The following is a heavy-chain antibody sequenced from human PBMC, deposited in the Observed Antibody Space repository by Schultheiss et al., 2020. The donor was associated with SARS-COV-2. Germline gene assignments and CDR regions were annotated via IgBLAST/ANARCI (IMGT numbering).Heavy chain of an antibody. CDR3: ARVRWLRDYYYYYGMDV. V-gene: IGHV3-48*03. D-gene: IGHD5-12*01. CDR2: ISSSADTI. CDR1: VFTFSPYE. J-gene: IGHJ6*02. Sequence: GGSLRLSCAASVFTFSPYEMNWVRQAPGKGLEWISYISSSADTIYYSDSVKGRFTISRDNAKNSLFLQMDSLTAEDTAVYYCARVRWLRDYYYYYGMDVWGQGTTVTVSS.